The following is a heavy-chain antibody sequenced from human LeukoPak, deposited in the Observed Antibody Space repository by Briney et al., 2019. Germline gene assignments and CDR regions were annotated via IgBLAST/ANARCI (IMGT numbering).Heavy chain of an antibody. CDR2: ISYDGSNK. V-gene: IGHV3-30*18. J-gene: IGHJ4*02. CDR1: GFTFSSYG. D-gene: IGHD4-17*01. Sequence: GGSLRPSCAASGFTFSSYGMHWVRQAPGKGLEWVAVISYDGSNKYYADSVKGRFTISRDNSKNTLYLQMNSLRAEDTAVYYCAKGGLTTVTTGGDYWGQGTLVTVSS. CDR3: AKGGLTTVTTGGDY.